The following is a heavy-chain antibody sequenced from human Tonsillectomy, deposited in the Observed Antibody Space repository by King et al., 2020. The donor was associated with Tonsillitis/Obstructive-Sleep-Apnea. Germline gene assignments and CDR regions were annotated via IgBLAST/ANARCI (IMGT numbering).Heavy chain of an antibody. V-gene: IGHV7-4-1*02. CDR3: ARDQERLWLRVADEAFDI. D-gene: IGHD5-18*01. J-gene: IGHJ3*02. CDR2: INTNTGNP. CDR1: GYTFASYA. Sequence: VQLVESGSELKKPGASVKVSCKASGYTFASYAMNWVRQAPGQGLEWMGWINTNTGNPTYAQGFTGRFVFSLDTSVSTAYLQISSLKAEDTAVYYCARDQERLWLRVADEAFDIWGQGTMVTVSS.